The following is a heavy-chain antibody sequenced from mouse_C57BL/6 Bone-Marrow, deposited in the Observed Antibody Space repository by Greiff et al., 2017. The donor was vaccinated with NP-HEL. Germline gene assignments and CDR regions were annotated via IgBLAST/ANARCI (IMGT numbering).Heavy chain of an antibody. CDR3: TLIYYGNLFAY. Sequence: VQLKESGAELVRPGASVKLSCTASGFNIKDYYMHWVKQRPEQGLEWIGRIDPEDGDTEYAPKFQGKATMTADTSSNTAYLQLSSLTSEDTAVYYCTLIYYGNLFAYWGQGTLVTVSA. J-gene: IGHJ3*01. CDR2: IDPEDGDT. D-gene: IGHD2-1*01. CDR1: GFNIKDYY. V-gene: IGHV14-1*01.